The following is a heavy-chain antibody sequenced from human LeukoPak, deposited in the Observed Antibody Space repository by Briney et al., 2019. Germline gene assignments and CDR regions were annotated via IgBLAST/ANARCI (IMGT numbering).Heavy chain of an antibody. CDR2: INPNSGGT. CDR1: GYTFTGYY. V-gene: IGHV1-2*06. D-gene: IGHD3-10*01. Sequence: ASVKVSCKASGYTFTGYYMHWVRQAPGQGLEWMGRINPNSGGTNYAQKFQGTVTMTRDTSISTAYMELSRLRSDDTAVYYCASVGREVRGVIMTHAFDIWGQGTMVTVSS. CDR3: ASVGREVRGVIMTHAFDI. J-gene: IGHJ3*02.